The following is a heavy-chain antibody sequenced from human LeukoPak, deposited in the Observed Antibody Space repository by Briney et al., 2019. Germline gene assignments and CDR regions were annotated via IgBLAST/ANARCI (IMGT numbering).Heavy chain of an antibody. D-gene: IGHD2-2*01. J-gene: IGHJ4*02. CDR2: INPNSGGT. CDR3: ARDLPIPLIVVVPAASY. CDR1: GYTFTGYY. Sequence: EASVKVSCKASGYTFTGYYMHWVRQAPGQGLEWMGWINPNSGGTNYAQKFQGRVTMTRDTSISTAYMELSRLRSDDTAVYYCARDLPIPLIVVVPAASYWGQGTLVTVSS. V-gene: IGHV1-2*02.